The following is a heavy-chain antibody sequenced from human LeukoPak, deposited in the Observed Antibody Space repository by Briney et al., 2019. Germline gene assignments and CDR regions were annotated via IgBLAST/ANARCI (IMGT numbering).Heavy chain of an antibody. V-gene: IGHV3-7*01. D-gene: IGHD6-13*01. CDR3: AKSTVCSSLSYDAFDI. Sequence: GGSLRLSCATSGFSFSNYWMSWVRQAPGKGLEWVANIRQDSSEKYYVDSVKGRFTISRDNAKNSLHLQINSLRAEDTAVYHCAKSTVCSSLSYDAFDIWGQGTMVTVSS. J-gene: IGHJ3*02. CDR2: IRQDSSEK. CDR1: GFSFSNYW.